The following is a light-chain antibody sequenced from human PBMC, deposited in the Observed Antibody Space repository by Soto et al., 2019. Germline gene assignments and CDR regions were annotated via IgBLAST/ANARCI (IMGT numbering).Light chain of an antibody. CDR1: QSILYSSNNKNY. V-gene: IGKV4-1*01. Sequence: DIVMTQSPDSLAVSLGERATINCKSSQSILYSSNNKNYLAWYQQKPGQSPKLLISWASTRESGVPDRFSGAGCGSDFTLAIRALQADDVAVYYCQQYYSRPWSLGQGTKVEVK. CDR3: QQYYSRPWS. CDR2: WAS. J-gene: IGKJ1*01.